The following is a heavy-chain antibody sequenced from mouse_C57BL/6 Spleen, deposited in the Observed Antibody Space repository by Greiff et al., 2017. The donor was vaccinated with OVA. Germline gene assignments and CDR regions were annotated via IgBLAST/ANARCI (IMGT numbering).Heavy chain of an antibody. Sequence: VKLVESGAELVRPGASVTLSCKASGYTFTDYEMHWVKQTPVHGLEWIGAIDPETGGTAYNQKFKGKAILTADKSSSTAYMELRSLTSEDSAVYYCGGNYAYWGQGTTLTVSS. CDR1: GYTFTDYE. V-gene: IGHV1-15*01. D-gene: IGHD2-1*01. CDR2: IDPETGGT. CDR3: GGNYAY. J-gene: IGHJ2*01.